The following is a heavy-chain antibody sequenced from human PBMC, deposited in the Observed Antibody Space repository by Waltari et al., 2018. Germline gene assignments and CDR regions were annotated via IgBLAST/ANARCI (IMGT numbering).Heavy chain of an antibody. D-gene: IGHD3-10*01. CDR1: GYTFTDYY. V-gene: IGHV1-69-2*01. CDR2: VDPEDGET. Sequence: VQLVQSGAEVKKPGATVKISCKVSGYTFTDYYMHWVQQAPGKGLEWMGLVDPEDGETIYAEKFQGRVTITADTSTDTAYMELSSLRSEDTAVYYCARGKRTPGDYYYYYYMDVWGKGTTVTISS. CDR3: ARGKRTPGDYYYYYYMDV. J-gene: IGHJ6*03.